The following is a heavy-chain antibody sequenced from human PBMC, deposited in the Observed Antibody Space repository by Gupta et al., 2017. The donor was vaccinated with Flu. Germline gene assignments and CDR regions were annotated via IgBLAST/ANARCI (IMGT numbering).Heavy chain of an antibody. CDR1: GSIRVYY. Sequence: GSIRVYYWTWIRQVPGKRLEWIGNVYDTGSTNYNPSRKSRVTISLDKSKNQSSLKLTSVAAADTAIYYCARDKVRFLLWGQGTLVTVSS. CDR2: VYDTGST. D-gene: IGHD3-3*01. V-gene: IGHV4-59*01. J-gene: IGHJ4*02. CDR3: ARDKVRFLL.